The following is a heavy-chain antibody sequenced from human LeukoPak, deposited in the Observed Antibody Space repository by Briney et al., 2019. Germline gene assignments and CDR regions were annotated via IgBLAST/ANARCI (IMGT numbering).Heavy chain of an antibody. CDR1: GYTFTGYY. V-gene: IGHV1-2*02. CDR3: ARTDAFDI. CDR2: INPNTGGT. Sequence: ASVKVSCKASGYTFTGYYIHWVRQAPGQGLEWMAWINPNTGGTNFAQKFQGRVTMTRDTSISTAYLELRSLRSDDTAVYYCARTDAFDIWGQGTMVTVSS. J-gene: IGHJ3*02.